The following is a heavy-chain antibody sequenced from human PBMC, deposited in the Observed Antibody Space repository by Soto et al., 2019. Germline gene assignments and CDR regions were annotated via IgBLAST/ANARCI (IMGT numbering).Heavy chain of an antibody. Sequence: GGSLRLSCAGCAFTLSIYDMSWVRQAPGKRLEWVSHITNSGSTTHYADSVKGRFTISRDNCENTLYLQMDRLRAEDTAVYYCAKGYCSGPSCSRGYGMDVWGQGTTVTVSS. V-gene: IGHV3-23*05. J-gene: IGHJ6*02. CDR2: ITNSGSTT. CDR1: AFTLSIYD. CDR3: AKGYCSGPSCSRGYGMDV. D-gene: IGHD2-2*01.